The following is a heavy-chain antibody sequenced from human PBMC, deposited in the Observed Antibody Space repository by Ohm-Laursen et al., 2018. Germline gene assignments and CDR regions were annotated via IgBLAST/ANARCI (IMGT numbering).Heavy chain of an antibody. Sequence: SLRLSCAASELAFNNYAMNWVRQAPGKGLEWISGITGSGDNTYYADSVKGRFTISRDKSKNTLYLQMNSLRAEDTAVYYCAARGARGYCGSITCKSNWFDPWGQGTLVTVSS. V-gene: IGHV3-23*01. CDR1: ELAFNNYA. J-gene: IGHJ5*02. CDR3: AARGARGYCGSITCKSNWFDP. D-gene: IGHD2-2*01. CDR2: ITGSGDNT.